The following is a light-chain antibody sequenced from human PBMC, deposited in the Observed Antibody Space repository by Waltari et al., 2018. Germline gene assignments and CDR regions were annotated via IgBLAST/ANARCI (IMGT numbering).Light chain of an antibody. CDR3: QAWDSSTFYV. V-gene: IGLV3-1*01. Sequence: SYELTQPPSLSVSPGQTASITCSGDKLGYKYISWYQKKPGLPPVLVIYQDRKRPSGIPERFSGSNSGSAATLTISGTQAMDEAVYFCQAWDSSTFYVFGTGTKVSVL. CDR2: QDR. CDR1: KLGYKY. J-gene: IGLJ1*01.